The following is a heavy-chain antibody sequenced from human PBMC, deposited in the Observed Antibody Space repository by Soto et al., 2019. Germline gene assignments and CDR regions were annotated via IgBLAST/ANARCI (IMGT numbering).Heavy chain of an antibody. CDR2: ISGYNGIT. CDR1: GYTFTSYG. J-gene: IGHJ6*02. D-gene: IGHD3-3*01. V-gene: IGHV1-18*01. CDR3: ARDPTIFGVVQNYGMDV. Sequence: QVQLVQSGAEVKKPGASVKVSCKASGYTFTSYGITWVRQAPGQGLEWMGWISGYNGITNYAQKLQGRVTMTTDTSTRTAYMELMSLRSDDTAVYYCARDPTIFGVVQNYGMDVWGQGTTVTVSS.